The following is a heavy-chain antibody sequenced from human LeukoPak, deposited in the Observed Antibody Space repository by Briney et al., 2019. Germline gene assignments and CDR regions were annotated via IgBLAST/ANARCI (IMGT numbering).Heavy chain of an antibody. CDR2: IYYSGST. V-gene: IGHV4-59*08. CDR1: GGSISSYY. Sequence: PPETLSLTCTVSGGSISSYYWSWIRQPPGKGLEWIGYIYYSGSTNYNPSLKSRVTISVDTSKNQFSLKLSSVTAADTAVYYCARHVIGDHFDYWGQGTLVTVSS. J-gene: IGHJ4*02. D-gene: IGHD4-17*01. CDR3: ARHVIGDHFDY.